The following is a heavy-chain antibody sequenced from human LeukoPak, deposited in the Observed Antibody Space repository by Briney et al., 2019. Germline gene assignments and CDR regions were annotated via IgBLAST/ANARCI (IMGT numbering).Heavy chain of an antibody. CDR1: GFTVSSNY. Sequence: PGGSLRLSCAASGFTVSSNYMSWVRQAPGKGLEGVSVIYSGGSTYYADSVKGRVTISRDNSKNTLYLQMNSLRAEETAVYYCARVRGSGRYEGYYYYGMDVWGQGTTATVSS. D-gene: IGHD1-26*01. CDR2: IYSGGST. CDR3: ARVRGSGRYEGYYYYGMDV. J-gene: IGHJ6*02. V-gene: IGHV3-66*01.